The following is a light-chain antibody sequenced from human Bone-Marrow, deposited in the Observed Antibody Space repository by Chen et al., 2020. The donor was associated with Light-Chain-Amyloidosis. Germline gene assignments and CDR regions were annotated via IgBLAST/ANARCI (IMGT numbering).Light chain of an antibody. V-gene: IGLV3-21*02. CDR1: NIGPTS. J-gene: IGLJ3*02. Sequence: SYVLTQPSSVSVAPGQTATIACEGNNIGPTSVHWYQQTPGQAPLLVVYDDIDRPSGIPERLSGSNSGNTATLTISRVEAGDEADYYCQVWDRSSDRPVFGGGTKLTVL. CDR3: QVWDRSSDRPV. CDR2: DDI.